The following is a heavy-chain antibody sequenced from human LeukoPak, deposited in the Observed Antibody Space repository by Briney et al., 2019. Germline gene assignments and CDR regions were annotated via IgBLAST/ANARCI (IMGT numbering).Heavy chain of an antibody. CDR1: GGSISSSSYY. J-gene: IGHJ4*02. CDR2: IYYSGST. D-gene: IGHD2-8*01. Sequence: SETLSLTCTVSGGSISSSSYYWGWIRQPPGKGLEWIGSIYYSGSTYYNPSLKSRVTISVDTSKNQFSLKLSSVTAADTAVYYCARTPDIVLMSDWGQGTLVTVSS. V-gene: IGHV4-39*01. CDR3: ARTPDIVLMSD.